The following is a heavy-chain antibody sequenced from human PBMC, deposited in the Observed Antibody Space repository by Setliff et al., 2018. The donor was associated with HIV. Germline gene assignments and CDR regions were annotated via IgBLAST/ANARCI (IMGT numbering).Heavy chain of an antibody. J-gene: IGHJ4*02. Sequence: PGESLKISCKGSGYNFPGYWIGWVRQMPGTGLEWIGMIFPADSDVRYSPSFQGQVTISADKSISTAYLQWNSLKASDTAIYYCARHGPMRDGYNHGAFDYWGQGTPVTVSS. D-gene: IGHD5-12*01. V-gene: IGHV5-51*01. CDR2: IFPADSDV. CDR3: ARHGPMRDGYNHGAFDY. CDR1: GYNFPGYW.